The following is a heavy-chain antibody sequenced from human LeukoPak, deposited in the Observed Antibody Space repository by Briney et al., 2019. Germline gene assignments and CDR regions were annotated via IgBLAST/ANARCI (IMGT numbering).Heavy chain of an antibody. D-gene: IGHD3-3*01. J-gene: IGHJ3*02. V-gene: IGHV4-4*02. CDR3: ARGSEGYDFWSGYHDAFDI. Sequence: SGTLSLTCAVSGGSISSSNWWSWVRQPPGKGLEWIGEIYHSGSTNYNPSLKSRVTISVDTSKNQFSLKLSSVTAADTAVYYCARGSEGYDFWSGYHDAFDIWGQGTMVTVSS. CDR2: IYHSGST. CDR1: GGSISSSNW.